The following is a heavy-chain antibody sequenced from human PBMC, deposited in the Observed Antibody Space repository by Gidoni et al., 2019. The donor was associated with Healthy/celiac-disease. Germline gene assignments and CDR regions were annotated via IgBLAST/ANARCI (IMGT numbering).Heavy chain of an antibody. V-gene: IGHV1-24*01. D-gene: IGHD3-3*01. CDR2: FDPEDGET. CDR3: ATAYDFRNWFDP. Sequence: QVQLVQSGAKVKKPGASVKVSCKVSGYTLTELSMHWVRQAPGTGLEWMGGFDPEDGETIYAQKFQGRVTMTEDTSTDTAYMELSSLRSEDTAVYYCATAYDFRNWFDPWGQGTLVTVSS. CDR1: GYTLTELS. J-gene: IGHJ5*02.